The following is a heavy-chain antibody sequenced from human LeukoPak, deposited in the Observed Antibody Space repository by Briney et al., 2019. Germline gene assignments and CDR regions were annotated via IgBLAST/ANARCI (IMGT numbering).Heavy chain of an antibody. D-gene: IGHD6-19*01. CDR2: ISYDGSNK. Sequence: GGSLRLSCAASGFTFSSYAMHWVRQAPGKRLEWVAVISYDGSNKYYADSVKGRFTISRDNSKNTLYLQMNSLRAEDTAVYYCARPSGSSGWYDYWGQGTLVTVSS. CDR3: ARPSGSSGWYDY. V-gene: IGHV3-30*04. J-gene: IGHJ4*02. CDR1: GFTFSSYA.